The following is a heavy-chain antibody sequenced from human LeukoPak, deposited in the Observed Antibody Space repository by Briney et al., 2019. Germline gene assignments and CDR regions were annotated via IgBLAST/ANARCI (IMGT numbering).Heavy chain of an antibody. CDR3: ARVYYYYMDV. J-gene: IGHJ6*03. Sequence: GGSLRLSCAASGFTFSSYEMNWVRQAPGQGLDWVSYISTSGSTIYYADSVKGRFTLSRDNAKNSLYLQMNSQRAEDTAVYYCARVYYYYMDVWGKGTTVTISS. CDR2: ISTSGSTI. V-gene: IGHV3-48*03. CDR1: GFTFSSYE.